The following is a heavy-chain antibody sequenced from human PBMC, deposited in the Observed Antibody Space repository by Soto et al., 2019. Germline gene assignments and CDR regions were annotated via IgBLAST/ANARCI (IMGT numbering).Heavy chain of an antibody. D-gene: IGHD1-26*01. J-gene: IGHJ4*02. Sequence: EVQLVESGGGLIQPGGSLRLSCAASGFTVSSNYMSWVRQAPGKGLEWVSVIYSGGSTYYADSVKGRFTISRDNSKNTLYLQMNSLRAEDTAVYYCARGVGATRPYYFDYWGQGTLVTVSS. CDR1: GFTVSSNY. CDR3: ARGVGATRPYYFDY. V-gene: IGHV3-53*01. CDR2: IYSGGST.